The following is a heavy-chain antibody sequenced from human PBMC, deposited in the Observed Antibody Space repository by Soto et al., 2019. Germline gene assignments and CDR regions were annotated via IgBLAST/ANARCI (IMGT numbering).Heavy chain of an antibody. CDR1: GFTFTSSA. J-gene: IGHJ3*02. CDR2: IIPITGKA. CDR3: ARHTAMVKNAFDI. V-gene: IGHV1-69*04. Sequence: SVKVSCKASGFTFTSSAMQWVRQALGQGLEWMGRIIPITGKANYAQKFQGRVTITTDKSTSTAYMELSSLRSEDTAVYYCARHTAMVKNAFDIWGQGTMVTVSS. D-gene: IGHD5-18*01.